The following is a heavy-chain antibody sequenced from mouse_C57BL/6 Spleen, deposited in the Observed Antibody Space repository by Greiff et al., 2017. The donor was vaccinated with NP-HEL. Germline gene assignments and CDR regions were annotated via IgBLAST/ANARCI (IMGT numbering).Heavy chain of an antibody. D-gene: IGHD1-1*01. J-gene: IGHJ3*01. CDR2: ISSGGSYT. CDR3: ANGSLFAY. CDR1: GFTFSSYG. Sequence: EVKLVESGGDLVKPGGSLKLSCAASGFTFSSYGMSWVRQTPDKRLEWVATISSGGSYTYYPDSVKGRFTISRDNAKNTLYLQMSSLKSEDTAMYYCANGSLFAYWGQGTLVTVSA. V-gene: IGHV5-6*01.